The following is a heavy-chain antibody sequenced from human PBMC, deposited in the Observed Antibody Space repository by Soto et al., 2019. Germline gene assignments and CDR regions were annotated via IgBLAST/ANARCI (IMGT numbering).Heavy chain of an antibody. J-gene: IGHJ4*02. D-gene: IGHD3-22*01. Sequence: SLRLSCAASGFAFSSYAMHWVRQAPGKGLEWVAVISYDGSNKYYADSVKGRFTISRDNSKNTLYLQMNSLRAEDTAVYYCARDRAPPYYYDSSGYYYAFDYWGQGTLVTVSS. CDR3: ARDRAPPYYYDSSGYYYAFDY. CDR1: GFAFSSYA. CDR2: ISYDGSNK. V-gene: IGHV3-30-3*01.